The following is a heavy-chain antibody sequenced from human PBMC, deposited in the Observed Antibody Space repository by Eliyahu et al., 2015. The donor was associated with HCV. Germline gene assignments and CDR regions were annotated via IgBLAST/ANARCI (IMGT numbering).Heavy chain of an antibody. V-gene: IGHV3-9*01. D-gene: IGHD4-17*01. Sequence: EVQLVESGGGLVQPGRSLRLSCAASGFTFXDYAMHWXRQXPGKGLEWVSGISWNSGSIGYADXXKGRFTISRDNAKNSLYLQMNSLRAEDTALYYCAKDTGYGDRPGDYYGMDVWGQGTTVTVSS. J-gene: IGHJ6*02. CDR2: ISWNSGSI. CDR3: AKDTGYGDRPGDYYGMDV. CDR1: GFTFXDYA.